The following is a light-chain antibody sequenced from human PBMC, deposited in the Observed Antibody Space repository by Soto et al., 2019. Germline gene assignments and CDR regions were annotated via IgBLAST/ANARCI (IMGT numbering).Light chain of an antibody. Sequence: DIQLTQSPSFLSASVGDRVTITCRASQGISTYLAWYQQKPGKVPKLVISAASNLQSGVPSRFSGSGSGTEFTLTISSLQPEDFATYYCQQLNSYPPSTFGQGTKLEIK. CDR2: AAS. CDR1: QGISTY. CDR3: QQLNSYPPST. J-gene: IGKJ2*01. V-gene: IGKV1-9*01.